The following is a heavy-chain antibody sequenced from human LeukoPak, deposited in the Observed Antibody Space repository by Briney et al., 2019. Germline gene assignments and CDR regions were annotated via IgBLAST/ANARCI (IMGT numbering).Heavy chain of an antibody. CDR2: MNPNSGNT. J-gene: IGHJ5*02. CDR1: GYTFTSYD. V-gene: IGHV1-8*03. CDR3: ARGRGQRFTMVRGFDP. D-gene: IGHD3-10*01. Sequence: GASVKVSCKASGYTFTSYDINWVRQATGQGLEWMGWMNPNSGNTGYAQKFQGRVTITRNTSISTAYMELSSLRSEDTAVCYCARGRGQRFTMVRGFDPWGQGTLVTVSS.